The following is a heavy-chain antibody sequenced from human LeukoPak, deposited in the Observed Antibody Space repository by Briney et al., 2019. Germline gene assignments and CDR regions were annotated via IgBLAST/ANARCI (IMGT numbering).Heavy chain of an antibody. V-gene: IGHV4-59*01. D-gene: IGHD2-2*01. CDR1: GGSISSYY. Sequence: SETLSLTCTVSGGSISSYYWSWIRQPPGKGLEWIGYIYYSGSTNYNPSLKSRVTISVDTSKNQFSLKLSSVTAADTAVYYCARGIEVPAALTYCYYYYMDVWGKGTTVTVSS. J-gene: IGHJ6*03. CDR3: ARGIEVPAALTYCYYYYMDV. CDR2: IYYSGST.